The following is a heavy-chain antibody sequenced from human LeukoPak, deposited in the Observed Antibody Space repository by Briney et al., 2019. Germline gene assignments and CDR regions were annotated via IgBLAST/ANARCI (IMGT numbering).Heavy chain of an antibody. J-gene: IGHJ4*02. CDR1: GFTFSSYA. CDR3: AKDSLGWGLWYFDY. CDR2: ISGSGGST. V-gene: IGHV3-23*01. D-gene: IGHD1-26*01. Sequence: GGSPRLSCAASGFTFSSYAMSWVRQAPGKGLEWVSAISGSGGSTYYADSVKGRFTISRDNSKNTLYLQMNSLRAEDTAVYYCAKDSLGWGLWYFDYWGQGTLVTVSS.